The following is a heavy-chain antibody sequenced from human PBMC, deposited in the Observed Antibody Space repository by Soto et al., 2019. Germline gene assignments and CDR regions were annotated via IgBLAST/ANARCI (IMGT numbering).Heavy chain of an antibody. D-gene: IGHD2-8*02. J-gene: IGHJ4*01. Sequence: QVQLVQSGAEVKRPASSMKVSCKPSGVTCNNYAINWVRQAPGQGLEWMVAIIPISGTTKYAQKFQGRVTITADKSTSTVYMDLSSLRSEDTAVYYCARWGGLSCSGAVCFKKPFDYWGHGTLVTVSA. CDR2: IIPISGTT. V-gene: IGHV1-69*06. CDR1: GVTCNNYA. CDR3: ARWGGLSCSGAVCFKKPFDY.